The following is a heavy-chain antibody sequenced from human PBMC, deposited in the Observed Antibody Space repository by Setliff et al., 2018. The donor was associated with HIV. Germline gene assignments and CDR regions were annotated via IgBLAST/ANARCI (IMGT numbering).Heavy chain of an antibody. CDR2: LYPADSNI. J-gene: IGHJ4*02. V-gene: IGHV5-51*01. D-gene: IGHD3-10*01. CDR1: GYSFSSYW. CDR3: ARTYGSRMGGFDY. Sequence: GESLKISCKGSGYSFSSYWIGWVRQMPGKGLEFMGLLYPADSNIRYSPSFQGQVTISADKSISTAYLQWSSLKASDTAMYYCARTYGSRMGGFDYWGQGTLVTVSS.